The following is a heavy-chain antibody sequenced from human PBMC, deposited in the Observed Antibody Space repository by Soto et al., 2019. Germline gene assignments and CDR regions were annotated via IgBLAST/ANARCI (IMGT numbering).Heavy chain of an antibody. CDR3: ARVRGLEWDIVATISGAGHFDY. D-gene: IGHD5-12*01. J-gene: IGHJ4*02. V-gene: IGHV1-3*01. CDR2: INAGNGNT. Sequence: QVQLVQSGAEVKKPGASVKVSCKASGYTFTSYAMHWVRQAPGQRLEWMGWINAGNGNTKYSQKFQGRVTITRDTSASTAYMELSSLRSEDTAVYYCARVRGLEWDIVATISGAGHFDYWGQGTLVTVSS. CDR1: GYTFTSYA.